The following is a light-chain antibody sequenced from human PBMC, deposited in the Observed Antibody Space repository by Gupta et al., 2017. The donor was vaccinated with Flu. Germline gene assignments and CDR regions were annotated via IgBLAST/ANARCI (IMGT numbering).Light chain of an antibody. V-gene: IGLV1-44*01. CDR1: SSNIGINT. J-gene: IGLJ3*02. CDR3: AAWDDSLNGRWV. CDR2: SNN. Sequence: SVLTQPPSASGPPGQRVTIPCSGSSSNIGINTVTWYQQLPGTAPKPLIYSNNQRPSGVPDRFSGSKSGTSASLAISGLQSEDEADYYCAAWDDSLNGRWVFGGGTKLTVL.